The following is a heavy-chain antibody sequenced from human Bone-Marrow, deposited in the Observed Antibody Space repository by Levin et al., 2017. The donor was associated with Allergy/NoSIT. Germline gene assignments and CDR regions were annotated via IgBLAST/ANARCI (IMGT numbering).Heavy chain of an antibody. CDR3: ARETTVINAFDI. CDR1: GFTFSTYA. CDR2: NR. Sequence: GESLKISCAASGFTFSTYAIHWVRQAPGKGLEWVATNRYYADSVKGRFTISRDNSKNTLYLQMSSLRPEDTAVYHCARETTVINAFDIWGQGTMVTVSS. V-gene: IGHV3-30*15. D-gene: IGHD4-11*01. J-gene: IGHJ3*02.